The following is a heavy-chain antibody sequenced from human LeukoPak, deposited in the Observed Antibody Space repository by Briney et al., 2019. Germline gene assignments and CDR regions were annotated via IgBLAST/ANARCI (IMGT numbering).Heavy chain of an antibody. J-gene: IGHJ6*03. CDR3: AKESSSGHYYYYYYMDV. CDR1: GFTFSSYA. D-gene: IGHD6-19*01. Sequence: GGSLRLSCAASGFTFSSYAMSWVRQAPGKGLEWVSGISGSGGSTYYADSVKGRFTISRDNSKNTLYLQMNSPRAEDTAVYYCAKESSSGHYYYYYYMDVWGKGTTVTVSS. CDR2: ISGSGGST. V-gene: IGHV3-23*01.